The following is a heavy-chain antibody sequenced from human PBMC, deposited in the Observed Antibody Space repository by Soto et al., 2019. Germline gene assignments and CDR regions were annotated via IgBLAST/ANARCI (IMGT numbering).Heavy chain of an antibody. CDR3: ARDHSPHDSSGYDYIRNDD. Sequence: ASVKVSCKASGYTFTSYGISWVRQAPGQGLEWMGWISAYNGNTNYAQKLQGRVTMTTDTSTSTAYMELRSLRSDDTAVYYCARDHSPHDSSGYDYIRNDDWGQGTRVTVSS. CDR2: ISAYNGNT. J-gene: IGHJ4*02. D-gene: IGHD3-22*01. V-gene: IGHV1-18*01. CDR1: GYTFTSYG.